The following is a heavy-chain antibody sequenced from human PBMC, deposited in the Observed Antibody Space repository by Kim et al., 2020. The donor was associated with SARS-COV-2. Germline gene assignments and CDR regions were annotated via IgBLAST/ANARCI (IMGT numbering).Heavy chain of an antibody. CDR3: ARYVQLERRGLDY. V-gene: IGHV3-30-3*01. Sequence: GGSLRLSCAASGFTFSSYAMHWVRQAPGKGLEWVAVISYDGSNKYYADSVKGRFTISRDNSKNTLYLQMNSLRAEDTAVYYCARYVQLERRGLDYWGQGTLVTVSS. D-gene: IGHD1-1*01. J-gene: IGHJ4*02. CDR2: ISYDGSNK. CDR1: GFTFSSYA.